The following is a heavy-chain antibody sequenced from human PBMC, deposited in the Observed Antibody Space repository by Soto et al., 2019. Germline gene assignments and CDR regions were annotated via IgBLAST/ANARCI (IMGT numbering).Heavy chain of an antibody. V-gene: IGHV1-46*01. Sequence: QVQLVQSGAEVKKPGASVKVSCKASGYTFTSYYMHWVRQAPGQGLEWMGIINPSGGSTSYAQKFQGRVTMTRDTSTSTVYMELSSLRSEDTAVYYCARDRDSSGYYFGLGPTDYWGQGTLVTVSS. D-gene: IGHD3-22*01. CDR3: ARDRDSSGYYFGLGPTDY. CDR1: GYTFTSYY. CDR2: INPSGGST. J-gene: IGHJ4*02.